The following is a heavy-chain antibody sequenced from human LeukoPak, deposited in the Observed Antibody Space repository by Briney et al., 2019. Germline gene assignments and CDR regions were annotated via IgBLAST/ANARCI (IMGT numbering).Heavy chain of an antibody. D-gene: IGHD6-6*01. J-gene: IGHJ5*02. CDR1: VGSISSSSYY. V-gene: IGHV4-39*07. CDR2: IYYSVST. Sequence: SETLSLTCTVSVGSISSSSYYWGWIRQPPGKGLEWIGSIYYSVSTYYNPSLKSRVTISVDTSKNQFSLRLRSVTAADTAVYYCARDRVTPSSIAARRGWFDPWGQGNLVTVSS. CDR3: ARDRVTPSSIAARRGWFDP.